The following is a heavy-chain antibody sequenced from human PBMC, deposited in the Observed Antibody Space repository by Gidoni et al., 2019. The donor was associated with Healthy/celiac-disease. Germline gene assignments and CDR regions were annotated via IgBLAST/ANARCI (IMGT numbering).Heavy chain of an antibody. CDR1: GFTFSSYA. Sequence: EVQLLESGGGLVQPGGSLRLSCAASGFTFSSYAMSWVRQAPGKGLEWVSAISGSGGSTYYADSVKGRFTISRDNSKNTLYLQMNSLRAEDTAVYYCAKGSYCSGGSCLPFDAFDIWGQGTMVTVSS. CDR3: AKGSYCSGGSCLPFDAFDI. J-gene: IGHJ3*02. CDR2: ISGSGGST. D-gene: IGHD2-15*01. V-gene: IGHV3-23*01.